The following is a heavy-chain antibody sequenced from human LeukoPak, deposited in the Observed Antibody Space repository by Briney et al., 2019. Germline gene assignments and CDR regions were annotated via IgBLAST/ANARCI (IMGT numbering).Heavy chain of an antibody. V-gene: IGHV3-21*04. Sequence: GGSLRLSCAASGFTFSSYSMNWVRQAPGKGLEWVSSISSSSSYIYYADSVKGRFTISRDNAKNSLYLQMNSLRAEDTAVYYCAKGSRSNGYYIDYWGQGTLVTVSS. CDR1: GFTFSSYS. CDR3: AKGSRSNGYYIDY. D-gene: IGHD6-6*01. CDR2: ISSSSSYI. J-gene: IGHJ4*02.